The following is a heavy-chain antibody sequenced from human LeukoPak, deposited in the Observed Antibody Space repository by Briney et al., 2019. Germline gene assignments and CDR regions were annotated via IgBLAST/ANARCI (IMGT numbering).Heavy chain of an antibody. CDR3: ATLYDSSGYYAFGI. D-gene: IGHD3-22*01. Sequence: ASVKVSCKVSGYTLTELSMHWVRQAPGKGLEWMGGFDPEDGETIYAQKFQGRVTMTEDTSTDTAYMELSSLRSEDTAVYYCATLYDSSGYYAFGIWGQGTMVTVSS. J-gene: IGHJ3*02. CDR1: GYTLTELS. V-gene: IGHV1-24*01. CDR2: FDPEDGET.